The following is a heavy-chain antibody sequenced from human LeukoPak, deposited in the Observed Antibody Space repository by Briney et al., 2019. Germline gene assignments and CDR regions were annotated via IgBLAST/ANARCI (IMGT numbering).Heavy chain of an antibody. V-gene: IGHV3-74*01. D-gene: IGHD3-10*01. CDR1: GFTFSSYW. CDR3: ARETHYSGFGESLGY. J-gene: IGHJ4*02. Sequence: GGSLRLSCAASGFTFSSYWMHWVRQAPGKGLVGVSRINSDGSSTSYADSVKGRFTISRDNAKNTLYLQMNSLRAEDTAVYYCARETHYSGFGESLGYWGQGTLVTVSS. CDR2: INSDGSST.